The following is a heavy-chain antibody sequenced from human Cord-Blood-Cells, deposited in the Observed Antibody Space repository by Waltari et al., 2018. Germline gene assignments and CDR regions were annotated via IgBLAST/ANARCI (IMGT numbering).Heavy chain of an antibody. Sequence: QLQLQESGPGLVKPSETLSLTCPVSGGSISSSSYYWGWIRQPPGKGLEWIGSIYYSGSTYYNPSLKSRVTISVDTSKNQFSLKLSSVTAADTAVYYCARQILGYCSSTSCYVDAFDIWGQGTMVTVSS. V-gene: IGHV4-39*01. CDR3: ARQILGYCSSTSCYVDAFDI. J-gene: IGHJ3*02. CDR2: IYYSGST. D-gene: IGHD2-2*01. CDR1: GGSISSSSYY.